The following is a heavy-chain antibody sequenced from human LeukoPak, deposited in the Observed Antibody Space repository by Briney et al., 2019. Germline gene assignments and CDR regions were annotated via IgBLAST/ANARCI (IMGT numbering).Heavy chain of an antibody. J-gene: IGHJ3*02. D-gene: IGHD2-2*01. CDR1: GFTFSSYA. V-gene: IGHV3-23*01. CDR2: ISGSGGST. Sequence: PGGSLRLSCAASGFTFSSYAMSWVRQAPGKGLEWVSAISGSGGSTYYADSVKGRFTISRDNSKNTLYLQMNNLRAEDTAVYFCARVPLYCSRTSCTQGTFDIWGQGTVVTVSS. CDR3: ARVPLYCSRTSCTQGTFDI.